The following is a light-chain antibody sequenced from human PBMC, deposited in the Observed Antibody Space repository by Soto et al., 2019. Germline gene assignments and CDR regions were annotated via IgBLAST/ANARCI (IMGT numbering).Light chain of an antibody. CDR1: QSVSSN. CDR3: QQDNNPVDT. CDR2: GAS. J-gene: IGKJ1*01. Sequence: EIVMTQSPATLSVSPGERATLSCRASQSVSSNLAWYQQKPGQAPRLLIYGASTRATGVPARFSGSRSGTEFNHTISSLQSEDFAVYYCQQDNNPVDTFGRGTKVEIK. V-gene: IGKV3-15*01.